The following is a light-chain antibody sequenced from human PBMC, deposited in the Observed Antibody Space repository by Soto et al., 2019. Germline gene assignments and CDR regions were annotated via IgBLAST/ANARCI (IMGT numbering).Light chain of an antibody. CDR1: RSDVGGYNY. J-gene: IGLJ2*01. V-gene: IGLV2-8*01. CDR2: EVN. CDR3: SSFGRSAHVL. Sequence: QSALTQPPSASGSPGQSVTISCTGTRSDVGGYNYVSWYQQQPGKAPKLMIYEVNKRPSGVPDRFSGSKSGSTASLTVSGLQAEDEAHYYSSSFGRSAHVLFGGGTKLTVL.